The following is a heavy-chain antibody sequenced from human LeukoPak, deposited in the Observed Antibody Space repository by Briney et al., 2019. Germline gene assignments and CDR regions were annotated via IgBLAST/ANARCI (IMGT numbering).Heavy chain of an antibody. CDR2: IYYSGST. Sequence: SETLSLTCTVSGGSISSYYWSWIRQPPGKGLEWIGYIYYSGSTNYNPSLKSRVTISVDTSKNQFSLKLSSVTAADTAVYYCARGLAWVVPAAIDYWGQGTLVTVSS. CDR1: GGSISSYY. D-gene: IGHD2-2*01. J-gene: IGHJ4*02. CDR3: ARGLAWVVPAAIDY. V-gene: IGHV4-59*01.